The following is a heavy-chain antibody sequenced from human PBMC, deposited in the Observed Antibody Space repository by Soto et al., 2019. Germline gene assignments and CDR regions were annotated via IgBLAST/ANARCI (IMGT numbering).Heavy chain of an antibody. CDR3: ATAMGGWSSSQTRCFDS. Sequence: EVKLLESGGGLVQPGGSLRLSCAASGFPLRNYAMNWVRQAPGKGLEWVSVVSGSGGTTYYADSVKGRFTISRDNSKSSLYLQMNSLRAEDTAIYYCATAMGGWSSSQTRCFDSWGQGTLVTVSS. D-gene: IGHD6-13*01. V-gene: IGHV3-23*01. CDR2: VSGSGGTT. CDR1: GFPLRNYA. J-gene: IGHJ4*02.